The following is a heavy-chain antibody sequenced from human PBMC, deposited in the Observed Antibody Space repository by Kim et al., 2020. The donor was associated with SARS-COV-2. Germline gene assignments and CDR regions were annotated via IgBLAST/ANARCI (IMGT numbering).Heavy chain of an antibody. D-gene: IGHD2-2*01. J-gene: IGHJ5*02. CDR3: AKPLVIVVVPAASGSPGWFDP. CDR2: ISGSGGST. CDR1: GFTFSSYA. V-gene: IGHV3-23*01. Sequence: GGSLRLSCAASGFTFSSYAMSWVRQAPGKGLEWVSAISGSGGSTYYADSVKGRFTISRDNSKNTLYLQMNSLRAEDTAVYYCAKPLVIVVVPAASGSPGWFDPWGQGTLVTVSS.